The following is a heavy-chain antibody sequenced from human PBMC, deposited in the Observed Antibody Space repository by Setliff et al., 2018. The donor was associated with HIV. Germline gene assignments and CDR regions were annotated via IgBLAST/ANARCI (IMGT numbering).Heavy chain of an antibody. J-gene: IGHJ4*02. CDR2: IYSDGSS. Sequence: GGSLRLSCAASGFTVSRFYMSWVRQAPGKGLEWVSVIYSDGSSYYADSVRGRFTISRDNYKNTLYLQMNSLRPEDTAVYYCASTYFGGPTTAEAAGGRIDFDHWGPGTLVTVSS. D-gene: IGHD6-13*01. CDR3: ASTYFGGPTTAEAAGGRIDFDH. CDR1: GFTVSRFY. V-gene: IGHV3-53*01.